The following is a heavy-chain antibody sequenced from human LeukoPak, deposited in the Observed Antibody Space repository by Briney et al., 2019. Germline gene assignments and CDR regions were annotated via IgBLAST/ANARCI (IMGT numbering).Heavy chain of an antibody. CDR1: GGSISSSSHY. D-gene: IGHD3-3*01. Sequence: SETLSLTCTVSGGSISSSSHYWGWIRQPPGKGLEWIGSIYYSGSTYYNPSLKSRVTISVDTSKNQFSLKLSSVTAADTAVYYCARQGTWEWLLYYFDYWGQGTLVTVSS. V-gene: IGHV4-39*01. CDR2: IYYSGST. J-gene: IGHJ4*02. CDR3: ARQGTWEWLLYYFDY.